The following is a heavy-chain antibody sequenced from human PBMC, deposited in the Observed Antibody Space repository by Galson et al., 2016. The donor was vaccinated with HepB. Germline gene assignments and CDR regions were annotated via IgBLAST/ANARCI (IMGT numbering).Heavy chain of an antibody. CDR3: ARGRGSNWRDAFDI. J-gene: IGHJ3*02. CDR2: TSWNSGSI. V-gene: IGHV3-9*01. CDR1: GFTFDDYA. D-gene: IGHD6-13*01. Sequence: SLRLSCAASGFTFDDYAMHWVRQAPGKGLEWGSGTSWNSGSIGYADSVKGRFTISRDNDKNSLHLQMNILRAEDTALYYCARGRGSNWRDAFDIWGQGTMVTVSS.